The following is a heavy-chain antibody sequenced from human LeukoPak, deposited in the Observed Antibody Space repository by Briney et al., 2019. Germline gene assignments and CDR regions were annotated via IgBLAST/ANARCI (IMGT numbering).Heavy chain of an antibody. J-gene: IGHJ4*02. V-gene: IGHV3-23*01. CDR3: AKGTERYREVSSFDF. D-gene: IGHD6-19*01. CDR2: VTGRGDGT. Sequence: VGSLRLSCAASVFTFNTSTMNWVRQAPGKGRECVSAVTGRGDGTYYADLVKGRFTISRDNSKNTLYLQMNSLRAEDTAAYYCAKGTERYREVSSFDFWGQGTLVTVSS. CDR1: VFTFNTST.